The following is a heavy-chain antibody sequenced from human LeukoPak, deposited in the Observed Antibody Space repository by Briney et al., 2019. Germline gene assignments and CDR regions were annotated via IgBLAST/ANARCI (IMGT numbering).Heavy chain of an antibody. Sequence: SETLSLTCTVSGGSISGYYWSWIRQPPGKGLEWIGYIYYSGSTNYNPSLKSRVTISVDTSKNQFSLKLSSVTAADTAVYYCARGGRQLWWMNWFDPWGQGTLVTVSS. CDR2: IYYSGST. J-gene: IGHJ5*02. CDR3: ARGGRQLWWMNWFDP. V-gene: IGHV4-59*01. CDR1: GGSISGYY. D-gene: IGHD5-18*01.